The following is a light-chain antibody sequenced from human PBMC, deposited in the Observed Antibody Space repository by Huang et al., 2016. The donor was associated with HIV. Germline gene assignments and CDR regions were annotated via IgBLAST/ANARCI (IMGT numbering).Light chain of an antibody. CDR2: DAS. V-gene: IGKV3-11*01. J-gene: IGKJ3*01. CDR3: HQKSTWA. Sequence: EIVLTHSPATLSLSPGERATLSCRASQSVSSYLAWYQQKPGQAPRLLIYDASNRASGIPARFSGSGSGTDFTLSISSLEPEDFALYYCHQKSTWAFGPGTKVDIK. CDR1: QSVSSY.